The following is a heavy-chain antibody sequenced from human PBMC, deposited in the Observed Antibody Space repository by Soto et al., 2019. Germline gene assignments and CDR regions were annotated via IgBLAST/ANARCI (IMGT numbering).Heavy chain of an antibody. D-gene: IGHD6-13*01. V-gene: IGHV1-46*01. CDR3: ARDGAFFIAAAGTGDY. CDR2: INPSDGST. CDR1: GYTFTSYY. Sequence: ASVKVSCKASGYTFTSYYMHWVRQAPGQGLEWMGIINPSDGSTSYAQKLQGRVTMTTDTSTSTAYMELRSLRSDDTAVYYCARDGAFFIAAAGTGDYWGQGTLVTVSS. J-gene: IGHJ4*02.